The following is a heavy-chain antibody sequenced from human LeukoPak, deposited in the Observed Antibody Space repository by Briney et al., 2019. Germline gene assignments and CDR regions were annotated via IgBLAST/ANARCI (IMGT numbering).Heavy chain of an antibody. Sequence: PGGSLRLSCAAYGFTLDDYAMHWVRQARGKGLEWVSSISWNSGSIGYADSVKGRFTISRDNAKNSLYLQMNSLRAEDTALYYCAKGRRGAAAGIDYWGQGTLVTVSS. CDR1: GFTLDDYA. J-gene: IGHJ4*02. V-gene: IGHV3-9*01. D-gene: IGHD6-13*01. CDR3: AKGRRGAAAGIDY. CDR2: ISWNSGSI.